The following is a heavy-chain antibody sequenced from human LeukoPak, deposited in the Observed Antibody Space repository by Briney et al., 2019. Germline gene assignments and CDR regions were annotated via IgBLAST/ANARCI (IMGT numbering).Heavy chain of an antibody. CDR1: GFTFSSYS. V-gene: IGHV3-21*01. CDR2: ISSSSSYI. D-gene: IGHD4-17*01. J-gene: IGHJ4*02. Sequence: GGSLRLSCAASGFTFSSYSMNWVRQAPGKGLEWVSSISSSSSYIYYADSVKGRFTISRDNAKNSLYLQMNSLRAEDTAVYYCARDDYGDYVHFDYWGQGTLSPSPQ. CDR3: ARDDYGDYVHFDY.